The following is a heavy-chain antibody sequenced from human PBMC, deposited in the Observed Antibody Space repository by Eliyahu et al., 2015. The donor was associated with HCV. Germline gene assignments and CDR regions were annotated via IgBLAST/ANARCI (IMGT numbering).Heavy chain of an antibody. D-gene: IGHD6-19*01. J-gene: IGHJ6*02. CDR1: GGXISSYY. Sequence: QVQLQESGPGLVKPSETLSLTCXVPGGXISSYYWSWIRQXPGKGLEWIGYFYYSGSTNFNPSLKSRVXISVDTSKXQFSLKLSSVTAADTAVYYCARYPPIAVADTGYYYYYGMDVWGQGTTVTVSS. V-gene: IGHV4-59*01. CDR3: ARYPPIAVADTGYYYYYGMDV. CDR2: FYYSGST.